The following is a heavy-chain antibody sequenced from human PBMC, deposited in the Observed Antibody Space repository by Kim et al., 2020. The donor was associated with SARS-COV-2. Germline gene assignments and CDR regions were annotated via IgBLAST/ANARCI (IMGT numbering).Heavy chain of an antibody. CDR1: GYTFTSYY. CDR3: ARDEGPGRDSSGYYPGAFDI. V-gene: IGHV1-46*01. J-gene: IGHJ3*02. Sequence: ASVKVSCKASGYTFTSYYMHWVRQAPGQGLEWMGIINPSGGSTSYAQKFQGRVTMTRDTSTSTVYMELSSLRSEDTAVYYCARDEGPGRDSSGYYPGAFDIWGQGTMVTVSS. D-gene: IGHD3-22*01. CDR2: INPSGGST.